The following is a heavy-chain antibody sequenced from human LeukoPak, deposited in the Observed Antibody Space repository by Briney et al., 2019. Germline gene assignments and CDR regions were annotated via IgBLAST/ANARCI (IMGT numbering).Heavy chain of an antibody. CDR1: GFTFSSYA. CDR2: ISGSGGST. CDR3: AKTHPYDFWSGYYEGVFDY. D-gene: IGHD3-3*01. V-gene: IGHV3-23*01. Sequence: GGSLRLSCAASGFTFSSYAMSWVRQAPGKGLECVSAISGSGGSTYYADSVKGRFTISRDDSKDTLYLQMNSLRAEDTAVYYCAKTHPYDFWSGYYEGVFDYWGQGTLVTVSS. J-gene: IGHJ4*02.